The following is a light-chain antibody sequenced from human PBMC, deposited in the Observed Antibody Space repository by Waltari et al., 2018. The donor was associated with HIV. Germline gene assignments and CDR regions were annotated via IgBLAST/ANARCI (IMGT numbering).Light chain of an antibody. Sequence: QSALTQPPSASGSPGQSVTISCTGTSSDVGAYNYVSWFQQHPGKAPKLMIYDVTNRPSGVPARFSGSKSGNTASLTVSGLQAEDEADYYCASHAGSKDVFGGGTRLTVL. CDR3: ASHAGSKDV. CDR1: SSDVGAYNY. V-gene: IGLV2-8*01. J-gene: IGLJ2*01. CDR2: DVT.